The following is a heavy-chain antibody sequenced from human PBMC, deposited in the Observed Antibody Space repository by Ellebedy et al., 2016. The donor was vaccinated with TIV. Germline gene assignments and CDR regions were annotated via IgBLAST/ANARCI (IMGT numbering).Heavy chain of an antibody. CDR2: IKQDGSEK. CDR1: GFTFSSYW. CDR3: ASTVPAAKHMDV. D-gene: IGHD2-2*01. J-gene: IGHJ6*02. V-gene: IGHV3-7*01. Sequence: GESLKISXAASGFTFSSYWMSWVRQAPGKGLEWVANIKQDGSEKYYVDSVKGRFTISRDNAKNSLYLQMNSLRAEDTAVYYCASTVPAAKHMDVWGQGTTVTVSS.